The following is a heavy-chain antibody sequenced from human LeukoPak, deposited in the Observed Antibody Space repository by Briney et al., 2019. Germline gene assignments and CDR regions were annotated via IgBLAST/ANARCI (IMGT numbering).Heavy chain of an antibody. Sequence: SVKVSCKASRGTFSSYAISWVRQAPGQGLEWMGGIIPIFGTANYAQKFQGRVTITADESTSTAYMELSSLRSEDTAVYYCARDARHRYCSSSSCYRGWLDPWGQGTPVTVSS. CDR1: RGTFSSYA. D-gene: IGHD2-2*01. CDR3: ARDARHRYCSSSSCYRGWLDP. J-gene: IGHJ5*02. V-gene: IGHV1-69*13. CDR2: IIPIFGTA.